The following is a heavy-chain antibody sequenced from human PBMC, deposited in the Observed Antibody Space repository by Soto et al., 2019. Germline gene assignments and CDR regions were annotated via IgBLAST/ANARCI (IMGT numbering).Heavy chain of an antibody. V-gene: IGHV4-59*08. D-gene: IGHD5-12*01. CDR1: GGSISSDY. J-gene: IGHJ3*02. Sequence: QVQLQESGPGLVKPSETLSLTCTVSGGSISSDYWSWIRQPPGKGLEWIGYIYYSGSTNYNPSLKSRVTISVDTSKNQFSLKLSSVTAADTAVYYCATGYGEDAFDIWGQGTMVTVSS. CDR2: IYYSGST. CDR3: ATGYGEDAFDI.